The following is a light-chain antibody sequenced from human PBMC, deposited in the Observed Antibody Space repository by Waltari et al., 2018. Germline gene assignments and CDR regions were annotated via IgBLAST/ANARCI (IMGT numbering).Light chain of an antibody. CDR1: TSNIGAGPD. CDR2: GNN. V-gene: IGLV1-40*01. CDR3: QSFDNMLSGGVV. Sequence: QSVLTQPPSVSGTPGQRVTISCSGSTSNIGAGPDVHWFQHLPGTAPKPLIYGNNNRPSGVPDRFSGSKSGTSASLAITGLQADDEADYFCQSFDNMLSGGVVFGGGTKLAVL. J-gene: IGLJ2*01.